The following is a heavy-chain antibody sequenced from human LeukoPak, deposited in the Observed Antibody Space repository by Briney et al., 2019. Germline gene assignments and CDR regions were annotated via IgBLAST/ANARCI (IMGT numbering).Heavy chain of an antibody. CDR1: GFTFRSHG. CDR3: ARDGQNGSPYATDV. CDR2: IWYDGSNE. Sequence: PGGSLRLSCAASGFTFRSHGMQWVRQAPGKGLEWVAGIWYDGSNEDYADSVKGRFTISRDNSKNTLYLQMNSLRVEDTAVYYCARDGQNGSPYATDVWGQGTTVTVSS. V-gene: IGHV3-33*01. D-gene: IGHD3-10*01. J-gene: IGHJ6*02.